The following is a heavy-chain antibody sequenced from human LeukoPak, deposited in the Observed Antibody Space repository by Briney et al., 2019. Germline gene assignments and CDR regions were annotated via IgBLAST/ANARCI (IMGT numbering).Heavy chain of an antibody. D-gene: IGHD1-1*01. V-gene: IGHV4-34*01. CDR3: ARGPLLDAPDYHYYYMDV. J-gene: IGHJ6*03. CDR2: INHSGST. Sequence: PSETLSLTCAVYGGSFSGYYWSWIRQPPGKGLEWIGEINHSGSTNYNPSLKSRVTISVDTSKNQFSLKLSSVTAADMAVYYCARGPLLDAPDYHYYYMDVWGKGTTVTVSS. CDR1: GGSFSGYY.